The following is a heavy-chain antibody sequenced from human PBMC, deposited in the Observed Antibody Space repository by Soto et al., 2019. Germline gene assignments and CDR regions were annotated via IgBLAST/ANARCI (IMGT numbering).Heavy chain of an antibody. D-gene: IGHD1-7*01. CDR1: GGSFSGYY. Sequence: KPSETLSLTCAVYGGSFSGYYWSWIRQPPGKGLEWIGEINHSGSTNYNPSLKSRVTISVDTSKNQFSLKLSSVTAADTAVYYCARAAGLELRLPNNYYYGMDVWGQGTTVTVSS. CDR2: INHSGST. V-gene: IGHV4-34*01. CDR3: ARAAGLELRLPNNYYYGMDV. J-gene: IGHJ6*02.